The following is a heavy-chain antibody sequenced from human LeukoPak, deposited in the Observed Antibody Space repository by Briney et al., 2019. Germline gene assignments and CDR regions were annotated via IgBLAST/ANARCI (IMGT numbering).Heavy chain of an antibody. D-gene: IGHD3-9*01. J-gene: IGHJ4*02. CDR3: AREGLDILTGYLDY. V-gene: IGHV1-69*04. CDR1: GGTFSSYA. CDR2: IIPILGIA. Sequence: SVKVSCKASGGTFSSYAVSWVRQAPGQGLEWMGRIIPILGIANYAQKFQGRVTITADKSTSTAYMELSSLRSEDTAVYYCAREGLDILTGYLDYWGQGTLVTVSS.